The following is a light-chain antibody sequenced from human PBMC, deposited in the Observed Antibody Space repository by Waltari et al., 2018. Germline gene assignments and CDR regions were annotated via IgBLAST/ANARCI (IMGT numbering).Light chain of an antibody. CDR1: QYITKRY. J-gene: IGKJ2*01. CDR3: QQYGSSVMYT. Sequence: VLTQSPGTLSLSPGEGATLSCRASQYITKRYFAWYQQKPGQAPRLLIYGASSRAAGIPDRFSGSGSGTDFTLTISRLEPEDSAVYFCQQYGSSVMYTFDQGTKLEIK. V-gene: IGKV3-20*01. CDR2: GAS.